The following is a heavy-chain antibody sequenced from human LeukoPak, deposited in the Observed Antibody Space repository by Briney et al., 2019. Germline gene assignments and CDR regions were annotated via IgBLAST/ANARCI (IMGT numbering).Heavy chain of an antibody. J-gene: IGHJ4*02. CDR2: ISWNSGSI. CDR1: GFTFADYA. CDR3: AKALSIAAADPPIG. D-gene: IGHD6-13*01. Sequence: GRSLRLSCAASGFTFADYAMHWVRQAPGKGLEWVSGISWNSGSIGYADPVKGRFTISRDNAKNSLYLQMNSLRAEDTALYYCAKALSIAAADPPIGWGQGTLVTVSS. V-gene: IGHV3-9*01.